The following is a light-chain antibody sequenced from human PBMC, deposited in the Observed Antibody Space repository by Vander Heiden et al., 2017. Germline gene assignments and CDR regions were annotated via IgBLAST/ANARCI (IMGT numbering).Light chain of an antibody. V-gene: IGKV1-8*01. CDR2: AAS. Sequence: AIRITQSPSSLSASTGDRVTITCRASQGISSYLAWYQQKPGKAPKLLIYAASTLQSGVPSRFSGSGSGTDFTLTISCLHSEDFATYYCQQDYSYPLTFGQGTRLEIK. J-gene: IGKJ5*01. CDR3: QQDYSYPLT. CDR1: QGISSY.